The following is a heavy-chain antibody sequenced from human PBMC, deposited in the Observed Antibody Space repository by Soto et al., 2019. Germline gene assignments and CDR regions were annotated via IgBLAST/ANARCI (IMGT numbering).Heavy chain of an antibody. J-gene: IGHJ4*02. D-gene: IGHD1-7*01. CDR2: ISSNGGST. Sequence: GGPLRLSCSASGFTFSSYAMHWVRQAPGKGLEYVSAISSNGGSTYYADSVKGRFTISRDNSKNTLYLQMSSLRAEDTAVYYCVKEGDVRNWNSTHFFEDYWGQGTLVTVSS. CDR1: GFTFSSYA. CDR3: VKEGDVRNWNSTHFFEDY. V-gene: IGHV3-64D*08.